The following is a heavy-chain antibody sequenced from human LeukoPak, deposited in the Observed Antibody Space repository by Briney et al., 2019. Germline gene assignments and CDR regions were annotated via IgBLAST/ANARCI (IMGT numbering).Heavy chain of an antibody. CDR2: IWYDGSNK. V-gene: IGHV3-33*01. J-gene: IGHJ4*02. CDR1: GFTFSSYG. Sequence: GRSLRLSCAASGFTFSSYGMHWVRQAPGKGLEWVAVIWYDGSNKYYADSVKGRFTISRDNSKNTLYLQMNSLRAEDTAVYYCARGPHSSGWDFDYWGQGTLVTVSS. D-gene: IGHD6-19*01. CDR3: ARGPHSSGWDFDY.